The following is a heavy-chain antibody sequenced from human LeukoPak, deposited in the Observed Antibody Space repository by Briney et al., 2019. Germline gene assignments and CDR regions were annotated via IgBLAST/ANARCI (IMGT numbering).Heavy chain of an antibody. Sequence: GGSLRLSCAASGFTFGSYAMSWVRQTPGKSLEWVSIITNGGVTTYYADSVRGRFTISRDNSKNMLYLQMNSLRAEDTAVYYCVKLSSGSGSKFGFDSWGQGTPVTVSS. D-gene: IGHD6-19*01. V-gene: IGHV3-23*01. CDR1: GFTFGSYA. J-gene: IGHJ4*02. CDR2: ITNGGVTT. CDR3: VKLSSGSGSKFGFDS.